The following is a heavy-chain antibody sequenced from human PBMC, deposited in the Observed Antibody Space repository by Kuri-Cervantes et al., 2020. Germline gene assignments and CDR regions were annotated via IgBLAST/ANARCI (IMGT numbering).Heavy chain of an antibody. J-gene: IGHJ5*02. Sequence: GGSLRLSCAASGFTFSSYGMHWVCQAPGKGLEWVAVIWYDGSNKYYADSVKGRFTISRDNARNSLYLQMNSLRDEDTAVYYCVGGAYSYGYSVSWGQGTLVTVSS. V-gene: IGHV3-33*01. D-gene: IGHD5-18*01. CDR1: GFTFSSYG. CDR3: VGGAYSYGYSVS. CDR2: IWYDGSNK.